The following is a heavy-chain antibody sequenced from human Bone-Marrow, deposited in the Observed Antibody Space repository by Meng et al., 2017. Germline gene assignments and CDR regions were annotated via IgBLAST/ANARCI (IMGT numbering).Heavy chain of an antibody. Sequence: GQLGQAWREVKQPGASVKVSCKPSGYNFPDYWLHWVRRAPGQGLEWMGRIDPKSGDTHYAQRFQGRVTMTGDTSISTAYMELSGLRSDDTAMYYCARDEDISAAGKLFGDYWGQGTLVTVSS. V-gene: IGHV1-2*06. CDR2: IDPKSGDT. CDR1: GYNFPDYW. J-gene: IGHJ4*02. CDR3: ARDEDISAAGKLFGDY. D-gene: IGHD6-13*01.